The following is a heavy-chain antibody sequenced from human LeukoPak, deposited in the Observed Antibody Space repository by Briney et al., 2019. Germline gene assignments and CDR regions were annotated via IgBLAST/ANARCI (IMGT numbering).Heavy chain of an antibody. D-gene: IGHD3-22*01. J-gene: IGHJ4*02. V-gene: IGHV3-23*01. CDR1: GFTFSSYA. CDR2: ISGSGGST. CDR3: AKSVGYYDSSGYYLLYYFDY. Sequence: GGSLRLSCAASGFTFSSYAMSWVRQAPGKGLEWVSAISGSGGSTYYAASVKGRFTISRDNSKNTLYLQMNSLRAEDTAVYYCAKSVGYYDSSGYYLLYYFDYWGQGTLVTVSS.